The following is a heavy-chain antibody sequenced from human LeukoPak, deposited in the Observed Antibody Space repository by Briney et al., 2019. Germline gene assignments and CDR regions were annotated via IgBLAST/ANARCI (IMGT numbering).Heavy chain of an antibody. J-gene: IGHJ4*02. Sequence: SETLSLTCAVYGGSFSGYYWSWIRQPPGKGLEWIGGINHSGSTNYNPSLKSRVTISVDTSKNQFSLKLSSVTAADTAVYYCTRKCIAVAGTCSFDYWGQGTLVTVSS. CDR2: INHSGST. V-gene: IGHV4-34*01. CDR1: GGSFSGYY. CDR3: TRKCIAVAGTCSFDY. D-gene: IGHD6-19*01.